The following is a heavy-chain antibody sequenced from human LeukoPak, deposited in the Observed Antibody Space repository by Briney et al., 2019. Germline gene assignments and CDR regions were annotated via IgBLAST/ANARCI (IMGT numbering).Heavy chain of an antibody. CDR1: GASIGTSNNY. D-gene: IGHD6-19*01. Sequence: SETLSLTCTVSGASIGTSNNYWGWIRQPPGKGLEWIGGIHYSGSTYYDPSLKSRVTISMDTSRNQFSLRLNSVTAAGTAVYYCARHGQWLVRLDYWGQGTLVTVSS. CDR3: ARHGQWLVRLDY. V-gene: IGHV4-39*01. J-gene: IGHJ4*02. CDR2: IHYSGST.